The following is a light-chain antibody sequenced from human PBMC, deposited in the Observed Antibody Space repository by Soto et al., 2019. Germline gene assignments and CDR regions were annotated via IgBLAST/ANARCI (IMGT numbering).Light chain of an antibody. Sequence: DIQMTQSPSTLAASVGDTVTMTCRSSSKWLAWYQKKPGKAPKLLIYDVSNLEIGVPPRVSGSTSGAESTLTITGLQPDDLDTYYCQHTSHFTFGQGTKVEIK. J-gene: IGKJ2*01. CDR1: SSSKW. CDR3: QHTSHFT. CDR2: DVS. V-gene: IGKV1-5*01.